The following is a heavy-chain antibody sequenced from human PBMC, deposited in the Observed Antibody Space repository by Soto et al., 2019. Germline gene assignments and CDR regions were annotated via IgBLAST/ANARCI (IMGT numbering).Heavy chain of an antibody. J-gene: IGHJ6*02. Sequence: ASVKVSCKASGGTFSSYAISWVRQAPGQGLEWMGGIIPIFGTANYAQKFQGRVTITADESTRTAYMELSSLRSEDTAVYYCARDRREPGYDQRTYMTTVTTTYYYYGMDVWGQGTTVTVSS. V-gene: IGHV1-69*13. CDR1: GGTFSSYA. D-gene: IGHD4-17*01. CDR3: ARDRREPGYDQRTYMTTVTTTYYYYGMDV. CDR2: IIPIFGTA.